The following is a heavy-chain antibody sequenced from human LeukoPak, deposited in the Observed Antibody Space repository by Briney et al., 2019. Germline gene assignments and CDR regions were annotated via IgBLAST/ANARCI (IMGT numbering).Heavy chain of an antibody. CDR2: IYYSGST. Sequence: SETLSLTCTVSGGSISSYYWSWIRQPPGKGLEWIGYIYYSGSTNYNPSLKSRVTISVDTSKNQFSLKLSSVTAADTAVYYCARLTAYCGGYCYGPRLRAPYYFDYWGQGTLVTVSS. CDR1: GGSISSYY. D-gene: IGHD2-21*02. CDR3: ARLTAYCGGYCYGPRLRAPYYFDY. J-gene: IGHJ4*02. V-gene: IGHV4-59*08.